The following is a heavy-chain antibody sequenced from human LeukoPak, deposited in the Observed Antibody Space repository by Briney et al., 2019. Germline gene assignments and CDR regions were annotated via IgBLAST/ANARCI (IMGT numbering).Heavy chain of an antibody. CDR2: IYTSGST. J-gene: IGHJ5*02. V-gene: IGHV4-4*07. CDR1: GGSISRYY. CDR3: ARDLIDYGDYDRPSNWFDP. Sequence: SETLSLTCTVSGGSISRYYWSWIRQPAGKGPEWIGRIYTSGSTNYNPSLKSRVTMSVDTSKNQFSLKLSSVTAADTAVYYCARDLIDYGDYDRPSNWFDPWGQGTLVTVSS. D-gene: IGHD4-17*01.